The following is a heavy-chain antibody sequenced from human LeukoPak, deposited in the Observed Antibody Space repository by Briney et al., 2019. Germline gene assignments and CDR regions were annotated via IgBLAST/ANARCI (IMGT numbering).Heavy chain of an antibody. J-gene: IGHJ4*02. CDR2: IYYSGST. Sequence: SETLSLTCAVYGGSFSDYYWSWIRQPPGKGLEWIGYIYYSGSTYYNPSLKSRVTISVDTSKNQFSLKLSSVTAADTAVYYCAREIRGGQQLVFDYWGQGTLVTVSS. D-gene: IGHD6-13*01. V-gene: IGHV4-30-4*08. CDR1: GGSFSDYY. CDR3: AREIRGGQQLVFDY.